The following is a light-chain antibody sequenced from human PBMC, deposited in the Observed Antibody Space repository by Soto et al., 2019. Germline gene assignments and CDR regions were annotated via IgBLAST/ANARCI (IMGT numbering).Light chain of an antibody. CDR1: QSISSY. Sequence: DIQITQSPSSLSSSFGDRVSITCRASQSISSYLDWYQQKPGKAPKLLIYTASSLQSGVPSRFSGSGSGTDFTLTISSLQPEDFATYYCQQSYSTPQTFGQGTKVDIK. V-gene: IGKV1-39*01. CDR2: TAS. CDR3: QQSYSTPQT. J-gene: IGKJ1*01.